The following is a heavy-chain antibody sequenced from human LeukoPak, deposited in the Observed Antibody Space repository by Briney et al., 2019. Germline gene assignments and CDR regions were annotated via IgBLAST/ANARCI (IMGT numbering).Heavy chain of an antibody. D-gene: IGHD5-24*01. CDR2: IYYSGST. CDR1: GDSISSYY. Sequence: SETLSLTCTVTGDSISSYYWSWIRQPPGKGLEWIGYIYYSGSTNYNPSLKSRVTISMDKSNNHFSLNLKPVTATDTSVYFCARHRRHGYCYGDACSLSFWFDPWGQGTLVTVSS. J-gene: IGHJ5*02. CDR3: ARHRRHGYCYGDACSLSFWFDP. V-gene: IGHV4-59*08.